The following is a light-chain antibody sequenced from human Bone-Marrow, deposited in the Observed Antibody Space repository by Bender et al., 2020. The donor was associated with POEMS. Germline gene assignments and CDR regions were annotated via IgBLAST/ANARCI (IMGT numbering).Light chain of an antibody. CDR3: CSYSSTSTLV. CDR2: EGV. J-gene: IGLJ3*02. CDR1: SSDVGSFNL. V-gene: IGLV2-23*01. Sequence: QSAPTQPASVSGSPGQSITISCTGTSSDVGSFNLVPWYQQHPAKAPKLIIYEGVTRPSGFSNRFSGSKSGDTASLTISGLQAADEADYYCCSYSSTSTLVFGGGTKLTVL.